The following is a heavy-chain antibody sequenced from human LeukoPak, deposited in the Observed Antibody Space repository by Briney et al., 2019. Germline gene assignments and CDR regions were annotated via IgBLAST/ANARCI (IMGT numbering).Heavy chain of an antibody. Sequence: GGSLRLSCAASGFTFSSYAMSWVRQAPGKGLEWVSAISGSGGSTYYADSVKGRFTISRDNSKNTLYLQMNSLRAEDTAVYYCAKEEGVINMIVVAPDFYFDYGGKEPLVTVSS. CDR1: GFTFSSYA. CDR3: AKEEGVINMIVVAPDFYFDY. D-gene: IGHD3-22*01. V-gene: IGHV3-23*01. CDR2: ISGSGGST. J-gene: IGHJ4*02.